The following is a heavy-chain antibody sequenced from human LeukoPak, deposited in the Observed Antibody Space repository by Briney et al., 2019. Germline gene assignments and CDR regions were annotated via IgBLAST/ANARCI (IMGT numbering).Heavy chain of an antibody. Sequence: RASVKVSCKASGGTFTNYAISWVRQAPGQGLEWMGGIIPTFGAANYAQRFRGRVTITADESTSTAYMELSRLRSDDTAVYYCARAGGSGWYIDYWGQGTLVTVSS. CDR3: ARAGGSGWYIDY. CDR1: GGTFTNYA. J-gene: IGHJ4*02. V-gene: IGHV1-69*13. D-gene: IGHD6-19*01. CDR2: IIPTFGAA.